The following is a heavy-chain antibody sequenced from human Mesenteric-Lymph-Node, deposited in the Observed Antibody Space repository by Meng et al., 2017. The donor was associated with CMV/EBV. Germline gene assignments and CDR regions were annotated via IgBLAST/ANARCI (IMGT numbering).Heavy chain of an antibody. CDR1: GGSISSGDYY. V-gene: IGHV4-30-4*08. D-gene: IGHD3-3*01. J-gene: IGHJ6*02. CDR3: ARTISTYYDLWSGPYGMDV. CDR2: IYYSGST. Sequence: SETLSLTCTVSGGSISSGDYYWSWIRQPPGKGLEWIGYIYYSGSTFYNPSLRRRVTISIDTSKNQFSLKLSSVTAADTAVYYCARTISTYYDLWSGPYGMDVWGHGTTVTVSS.